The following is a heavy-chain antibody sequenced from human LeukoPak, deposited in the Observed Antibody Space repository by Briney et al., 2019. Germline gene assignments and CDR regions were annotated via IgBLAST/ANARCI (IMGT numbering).Heavy chain of an antibody. Sequence: PSETLSLTCAVSGYSISSGYYWGWIRQPPGKGLEWIGSIYNSGSTYYNPSLKSRVTISVDTSKNQFSLRLSSVTAADTAVYYCARVQGSDIVVVPVNWFDPWGQGTLVTVSS. V-gene: IGHV4-38-2*01. CDR3: ARVQGSDIVVVPVNWFDP. CDR2: IYNSGST. CDR1: GYSISSGYY. J-gene: IGHJ5*02. D-gene: IGHD2-2*01.